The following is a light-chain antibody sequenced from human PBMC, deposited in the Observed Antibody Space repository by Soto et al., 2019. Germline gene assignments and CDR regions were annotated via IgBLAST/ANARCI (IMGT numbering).Light chain of an antibody. J-gene: IGKJ2*01. V-gene: IGKV3-20*01. CDR2: GAS. Sequence: EIVLTQSPGTLSLSPGERATLSCRASQSVSSSYLAWYQQKPGQAPRLLIYGASSRATGIPDRFSGSGSGTDFTLTISRLELEDFAVYYCQQDGSSPPYTFGQGTKLEIK. CDR1: QSVSSSY. CDR3: QQDGSSPPYT.